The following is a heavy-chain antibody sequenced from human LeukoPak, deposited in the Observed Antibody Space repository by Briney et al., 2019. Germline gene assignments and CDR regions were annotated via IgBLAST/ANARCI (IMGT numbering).Heavy chain of an antibody. CDR2: ISSSSSYT. D-gene: IGHD3-22*01. Sequence: GGSLRLSCAASGFTFSDYYMSWIRQAPGKGLEWVSYISSSSSYTNYADSVKGRFTISRDNAKNSLYLQMSSLRAEDTAVYYCARLWGGSSGYYYWGQGTLVTVSS. V-gene: IGHV3-11*03. CDR3: ARLWGGSSGYYY. J-gene: IGHJ4*02. CDR1: GFTFSDYY.